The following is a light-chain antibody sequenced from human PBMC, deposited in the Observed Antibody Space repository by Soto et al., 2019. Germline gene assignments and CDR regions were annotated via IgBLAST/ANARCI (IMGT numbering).Light chain of an antibody. CDR1: QSVSSSY. V-gene: IGKV3-20*01. CDR3: PQYNSWPLT. J-gene: IGKJ4*01. CDR2: GAS. Sequence: EIVLTQSPGTLSLSPGERATLSCRASQSVSSSYLAWYQQKPGQAPRLLIYGASSRATGIPDRFSGSGSGTDFTLTISRLEPEDFAVYYCPQYNSWPLTFGGGTKVDIK.